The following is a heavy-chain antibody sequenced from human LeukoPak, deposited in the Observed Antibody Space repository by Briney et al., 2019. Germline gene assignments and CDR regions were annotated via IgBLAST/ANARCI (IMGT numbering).Heavy chain of an antibody. CDR3: AKDMEGDY. D-gene: IGHD3-3*01. J-gene: IGHJ4*02. V-gene: IGHV3-43*02. Sequence: PGGSLRLSCAASGFTLDDYAMHWVRQAPGKGLEWVSLISGDGGNTYYADSVKGRFTISRDNSKNSLYLQMNSLRTEDTAFYYCAKDMEGDYWGQGTLVTVSS. CDR2: ISGDGGNT. CDR1: GFTLDDYA.